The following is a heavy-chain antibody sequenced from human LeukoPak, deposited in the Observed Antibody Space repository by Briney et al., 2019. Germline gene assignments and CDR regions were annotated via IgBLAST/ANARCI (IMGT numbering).Heavy chain of an antibody. V-gene: IGHV1-8*01. D-gene: IGHD1-26*01. J-gene: IGHJ6*02. Sequence: ASVKVSCKASGYTFTSNDINWVRQATGQGLEWMGWMNPNSGNTGYAQKFQGRVTLTRNTSISTAYMELGSLRSEDTAVYYCARGVMISGTYYYYYYVMDVWGQGTTVTVSS. CDR1: GYTFTSND. CDR2: MNPNSGNT. CDR3: ARGVMISGTYYYYYYVMDV.